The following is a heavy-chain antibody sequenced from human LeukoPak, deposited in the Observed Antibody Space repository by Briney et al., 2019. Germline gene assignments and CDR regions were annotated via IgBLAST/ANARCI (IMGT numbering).Heavy chain of an antibody. CDR3: ARLTMGIAVAGTTVSGWFDP. CDR2: ISAYNGNT. J-gene: IGHJ5*02. CDR1: GYTFTSYG. V-gene: IGHV1-18*01. D-gene: IGHD6-19*01. Sequence: GASVKVSCKASGYTFTSYGISWVRQAPGQGLEWMGWISAYNGNTNYAQKLQGRVTMTTDTSTSTAYMELRSLRSDDTAVYYCARLTMGIAVAGTTVSGWFDPWGQGTLVTVSS.